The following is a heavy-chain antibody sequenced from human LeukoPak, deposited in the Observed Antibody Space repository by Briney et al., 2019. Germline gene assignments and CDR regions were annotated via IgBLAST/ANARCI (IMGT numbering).Heavy chain of an antibody. CDR2: ISWNGANT. D-gene: IGHD2-2*01. V-gene: IGHV3-20*04. Sequence: GGSLRLSCVASGFTFEDFGLSWVRQVPGRGLEWVARISWNGANTGYADSVKGRFTISRDNAENSLFLQMNSLTADDTALYYCARDHCSSTTCYFEDWGQGTLVTVSS. CDR1: GFTFEDFG. J-gene: IGHJ4*02. CDR3: ARDHCSSTTCYFED.